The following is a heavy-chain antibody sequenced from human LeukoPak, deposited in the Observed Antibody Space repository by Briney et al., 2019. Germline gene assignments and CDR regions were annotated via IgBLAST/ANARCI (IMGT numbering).Heavy chain of an antibody. V-gene: IGHV3-48*01. J-gene: IGHJ4*02. CDR2: IRSSSSTI. D-gene: IGHD5-12*01. Sequence: GGSLRLSCAASGFTFSSYWMSWVRQAPGKALEWVSYIRSSSSTIYYADSVKGRFTISRDNAKNSLYLQMNSLRAEDTAVYYCARGPSGYHNTGGQGTLVTVSS. CDR3: ARGPSGYHNT. CDR1: GFTFSSYW.